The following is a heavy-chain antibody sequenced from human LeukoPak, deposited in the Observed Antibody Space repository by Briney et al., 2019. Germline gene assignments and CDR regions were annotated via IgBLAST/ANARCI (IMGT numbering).Heavy chain of an antibody. CDR3: ARHSGSYAFDY. CDR1: GYRFTSYG. Sequence: ASVQVSCKTSGYRFTSYGVSWVRQAPGQGLEWMGWVSTYNDKKVYAQKFQGRVIMTTDTSTTTAYMELGSLRSDDTAVYYCARHSGSYAFDYWGQGTLVTVSS. D-gene: IGHD1-26*01. J-gene: IGHJ4*02. V-gene: IGHV1-18*01. CDR2: VSTYNDKK.